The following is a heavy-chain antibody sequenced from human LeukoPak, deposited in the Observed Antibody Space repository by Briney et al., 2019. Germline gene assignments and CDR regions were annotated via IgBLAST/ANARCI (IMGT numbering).Heavy chain of an antibody. J-gene: IGHJ6*02. Sequence: PSETLSLTCTVSGGSISSSSYYWGWIRQPPGKGLEWIGRIYYSGSTYYNPSLKSRVTISVDTSKNQFSLKLSSVTAADTPVYYCARQSDSDYYYYGMDVWGQGTTVTVSS. CDR3: ARQSDSDYYYYGMDV. CDR2: IYYSGST. D-gene: IGHD2-21*02. CDR1: GGSISSSSYY. V-gene: IGHV4-39*01.